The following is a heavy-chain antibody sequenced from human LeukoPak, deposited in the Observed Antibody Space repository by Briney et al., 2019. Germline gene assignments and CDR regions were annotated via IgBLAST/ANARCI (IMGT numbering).Heavy chain of an antibody. CDR3: AKDQRGYGRIIDY. CDR2: VSGSGSST. CDR1: GFTFSSYA. J-gene: IGHJ4*02. V-gene: IGHV3-23*01. Sequence: GGSLRLSCAASGFTFSSYAMSWVRQAPGKELEWVSSVSGSGSSTYYADSVKGRFTISRDNSKNTLYLQMNSLRAEDTAVYYCAKDQRGYGRIIDYWGQGTLVTISS. D-gene: IGHD3-10*01.